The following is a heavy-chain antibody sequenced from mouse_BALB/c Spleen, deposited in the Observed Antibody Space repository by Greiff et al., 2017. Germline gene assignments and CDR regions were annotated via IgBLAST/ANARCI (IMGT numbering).Heavy chain of an antibody. CDR1: GFNTKDTY. CDR2: IDPANGNT. V-gene: IGHV14-3*02. D-gene: IGHD2-3*01. Sequence: EVQLHQSGAELVKPGASVKLSCTASGFNTKDTYMHWVKQRPEQGLEWIGRIDPANGNTKYDPKFQGKATITADTSSNTAYLQLSSLTSEDTAVYSCARDGYHWYFAVWGAGTTVTVSA. CDR3: ARDGYHWYFAV. J-gene: IGHJ1*01.